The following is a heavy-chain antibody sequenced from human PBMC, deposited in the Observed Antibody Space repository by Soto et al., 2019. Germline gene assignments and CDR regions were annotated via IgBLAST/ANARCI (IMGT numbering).Heavy chain of an antibody. CDR2: ISYDGSNK. CDR1: GFTFSSYG. D-gene: IGHD3-3*01. J-gene: IGHJ5*02. Sequence: QVQLVESGGGVVQPGRSLRLSCAASGFTFSSYGMHWVRQAPGKGLEWVAVISYDGSNKYYADSVKGRFTISRDNSKNTLYLQMNSMRAEDTAVYYCAKEHGSYYDFWSGYFDWFDPWGQGTLVTVSS. V-gene: IGHV3-30*18. CDR3: AKEHGSYYDFWSGYFDWFDP.